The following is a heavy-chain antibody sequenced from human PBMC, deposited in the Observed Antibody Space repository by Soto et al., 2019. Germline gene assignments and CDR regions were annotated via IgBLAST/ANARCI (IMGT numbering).Heavy chain of an antibody. D-gene: IGHD6-19*01. CDR2: ISGSGGST. CDR1: GFTFSSYA. V-gene: IGHV3-23*01. CDR3: AKDRDSSGLILDY. J-gene: IGHJ4*02. Sequence: GGSMRLSCAASGFTFSSYAMSWVRQAPGKGLEWVSAISGSGGSTYYADSVKGRFTISRDNSKNTLYLQMNSLRAEDTAVYYCAKDRDSSGLILDYWGQGTLVTVSS.